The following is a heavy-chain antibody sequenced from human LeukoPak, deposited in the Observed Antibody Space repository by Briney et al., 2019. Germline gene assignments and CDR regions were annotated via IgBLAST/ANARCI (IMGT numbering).Heavy chain of an antibody. CDR2: IYYSGST. Sequence: SETLSLTCTVSGGSIRSYYWSWIRQPPGKGLEWIGYIYYSGSTIYNPSLKSRVTISLDTSKNQFSLKLSSVTAADTAVYYCASGSYSFYYFDCWGQGTLVTVSS. CDR1: GGSIRSYY. CDR3: ASGSYSFYYFDC. J-gene: IGHJ4*02. V-gene: IGHV4-59*01. D-gene: IGHD1-26*01.